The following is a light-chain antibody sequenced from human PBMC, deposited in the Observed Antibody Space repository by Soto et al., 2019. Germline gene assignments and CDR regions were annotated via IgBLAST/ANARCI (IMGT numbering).Light chain of an antibody. CDR1: QSISSSY. Sequence: EIVLTQSPGTLSLSPGERATLACRASQSISSSYLAWYQQKPGQAPRLLIYGASSRATGIPDRFSGSGSGTAFTLTISRLEPEDFGVYYWQFFGSSRYTFGQGTKLEIK. CDR3: QFFGSSRYT. V-gene: IGKV3-20*01. CDR2: GAS. J-gene: IGKJ2*01.